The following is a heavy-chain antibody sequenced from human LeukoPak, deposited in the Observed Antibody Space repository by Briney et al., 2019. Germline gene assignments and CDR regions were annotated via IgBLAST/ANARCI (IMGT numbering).Heavy chain of an antibody. J-gene: IGHJ3*02. D-gene: IGHD3-22*01. CDR3: AINYYDSSGYYYDPDHAFDI. Sequence: ASVKVSCKASGYTFTSYGISWVRQAPGQGLEWMGWISAYNGNTNYAQKFQGRVTMTRDTSISTAYMELSRLRSDDTAVYYCAINYYDSSGYYYDPDHAFDIWGQGTMVTVSS. V-gene: IGHV1-18*01. CDR2: ISAYNGNT. CDR1: GYTFTSYG.